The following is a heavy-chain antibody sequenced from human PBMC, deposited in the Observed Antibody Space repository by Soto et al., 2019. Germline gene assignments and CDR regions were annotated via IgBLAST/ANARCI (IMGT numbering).Heavy chain of an antibody. D-gene: IGHD1-26*01. J-gene: IGHJ4*02. V-gene: IGHV4-30-2*01. Sequence: SETLSLTCTVSGASITFGGYSWSWIRQTPGKGLEWIGYINHLETTFYNPSFESRLTLSIDRAKNQFSLKLHSMSAADRAVYFCARGGGSDSFDYWGQGILVTAPQ. CDR1: GASITFGGYS. CDR2: INHLETT. CDR3: ARGGGSDSFDY.